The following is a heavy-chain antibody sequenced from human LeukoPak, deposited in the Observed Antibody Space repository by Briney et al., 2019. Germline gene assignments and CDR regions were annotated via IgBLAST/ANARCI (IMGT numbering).Heavy chain of an antibody. Sequence: ASETLSLTCTVPGGSISSYYWSWIRQPAGKGLEWIGRIYTSGSTNYNPSLKSRVIMSVDTSKNQFSLKLTSVTAADTAVYYCARAELRYYYYMDVWGKGTTVTVSS. D-gene: IGHD3-10*01. V-gene: IGHV4-4*07. CDR1: GGSISSYY. CDR2: IYTSGST. J-gene: IGHJ6*03. CDR3: ARAELRYYYYMDV.